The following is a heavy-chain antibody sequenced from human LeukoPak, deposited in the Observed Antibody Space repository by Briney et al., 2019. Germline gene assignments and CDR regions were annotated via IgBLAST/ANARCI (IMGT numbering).Heavy chain of an antibody. CDR3: ARGGLRFQKY. J-gene: IGHJ4*02. Sequence: SETLSLTCAVYGGSFSGYYWSWIRQPPGKGLEWIGEINHSGSTNYNPSLKSRVTISVDTSKNQFPLKLSSVTAADTAVYYCARGGLRFQKYWGQGTLVTVSS. D-gene: IGHD3-3*01. CDR1: GGSFSGYY. V-gene: IGHV4-34*01. CDR2: INHSGST.